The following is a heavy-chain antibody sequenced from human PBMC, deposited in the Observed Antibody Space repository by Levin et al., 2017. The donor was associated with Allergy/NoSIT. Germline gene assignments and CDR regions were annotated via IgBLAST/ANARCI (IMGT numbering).Heavy chain of an antibody. D-gene: IGHD4-17*01. CDR1: GGSFSGYY. CDR3: ARARREMTTVTTSDFDY. Sequence: SETLSLTCAVYGGSFSGYYWSWIRQPPGKGLEWIGEINHSGSTNYNPSLKSRVTISVDTSKNQFSLKLSSVTAADTAVYYCARARREMTTVTTSDFDYWGQGTLVTVSS. CDR2: INHSGST. J-gene: IGHJ4*02. V-gene: IGHV4-34*01.